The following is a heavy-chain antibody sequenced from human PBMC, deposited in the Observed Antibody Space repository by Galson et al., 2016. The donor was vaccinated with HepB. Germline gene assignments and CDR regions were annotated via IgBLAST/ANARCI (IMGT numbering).Heavy chain of an antibody. D-gene: IGHD5-24*01. CDR3: ARDPMATRYYYYGRDV. J-gene: IGHJ6*02. Sequence: SLRLSCAASGFTFGSYGMHWVRQAPGKGLEWMAVISQDGSNKYYADSVKGRFTISRDTSNNTLYLQMNSLRAEDTAVYYCARDPMATRYYYYGRDVWGQGTTVTVSS. V-gene: IGHV3-30*03. CDR1: GFTFGSYG. CDR2: ISQDGSNK.